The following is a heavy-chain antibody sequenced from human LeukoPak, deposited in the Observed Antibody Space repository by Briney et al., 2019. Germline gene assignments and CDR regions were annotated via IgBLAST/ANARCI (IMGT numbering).Heavy chain of an antibody. V-gene: IGHV1-69*05. CDR1: GGTFISSA. J-gene: IGHJ4*02. D-gene: IGHD3-3*01. CDR2: IIPIFGTA. CDR3: ARGLGPIFGVVTAIDY. Sequence: SVKVSCKASGGTFISSAISWVRQAPGQGLEWMGGIIPIFGTANYAQKFQGRVTMTTDTSTSTAYMELRSLRSDDTAVYYCARGLGPIFGVVTAIDYWGQGTLVTVSS.